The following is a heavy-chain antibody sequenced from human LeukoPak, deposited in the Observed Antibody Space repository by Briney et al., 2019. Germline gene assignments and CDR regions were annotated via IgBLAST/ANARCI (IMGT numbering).Heavy chain of an antibody. J-gene: IGHJ4*02. Sequence: PGGSLRLSCAASGFTFSSYSMNWVRQAPGKGREWVASISSSSSYIYYADSVKGRLTISRDNAKNSLYLQMHSLRAEDTAVYYCARGAAAGQDYWGQGTLVTVSS. CDR3: ARGAAAGQDY. CDR2: ISSSSSYI. V-gene: IGHV3-21*01. CDR1: GFTFSSYS. D-gene: IGHD6-13*01.